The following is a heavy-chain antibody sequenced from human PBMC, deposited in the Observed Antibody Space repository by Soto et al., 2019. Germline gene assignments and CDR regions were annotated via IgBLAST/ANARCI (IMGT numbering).Heavy chain of an antibody. CDR2: ITGDGSRT. J-gene: IGHJ6*02. V-gene: IGHV3-23*01. D-gene: IGHD4-17*01. Sequence: PGGSLRLSCAASGFTFSSYAMSWVRQAPGKGLEWVALITGDGSRTYYLDSVKGRFTVSRDDSKNTLTLQMTSLRVEDTAVYYCAKDSNDYENFYSGMDVRAQRTTVTVSS. CDR1: GFTFSSYA. CDR3: AKDSNDYENFYSGMDV.